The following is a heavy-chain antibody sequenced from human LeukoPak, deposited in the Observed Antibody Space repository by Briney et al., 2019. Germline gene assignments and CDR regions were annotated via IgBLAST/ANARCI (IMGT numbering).Heavy chain of an antibody. D-gene: IGHD2-21*02. CDR1: GFTFSSYD. V-gene: IGHV3-13*01. Sequence: GGSLRLSCAASGFTFSSYDMHWVRQATGKGLEWVSAIGTAGDTYYPGSVKGRFTISRENAKNSLYLQMNSLRAGDTAVYYCARAHGGNSVGXXXDYWGQGTLVTVSS. CDR3: ARAHGGNSVGXXXDY. J-gene: IGHJ4*02. CDR2: IGTAGDT.